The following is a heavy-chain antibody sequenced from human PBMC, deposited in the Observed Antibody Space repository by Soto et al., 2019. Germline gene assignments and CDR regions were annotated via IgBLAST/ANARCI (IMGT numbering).Heavy chain of an antibody. J-gene: IGHJ4*02. CDR2: ISSATTTI. CDR1: GFTFSGYS. D-gene: IGHD6-13*01. Sequence: GGSLRLSCAASGFTFSGYSMNWVRQAPGKGLEWVSYISSATTTIYYADSEKGRFTISRDNAKNSLYLQMNSMRADDKAVYYGARGIAAAGPKLDYWGKETLVTAAS. CDR3: ARGIAAAGPKLDY. V-gene: IGHV3-48*01.